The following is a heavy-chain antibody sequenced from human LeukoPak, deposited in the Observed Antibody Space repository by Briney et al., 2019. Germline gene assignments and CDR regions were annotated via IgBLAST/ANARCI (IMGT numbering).Heavy chain of an antibody. CDR2: INHSGST. V-gene: IGHV4-34*01. Sequence: SETLSLTCAVYGGSFSGYYWSWIRQPPGKGLEWIGEINHSGSTNYNPSLKSRVTISVDTSKNQFSLKLSSVTAADTAVYYCARTTYGSGRYLRYYFDYWGQGTLVTVSS. J-gene: IGHJ4*02. D-gene: IGHD3-10*01. CDR1: GGSFSGYY. CDR3: ARTTYGSGRYLRYYFDY.